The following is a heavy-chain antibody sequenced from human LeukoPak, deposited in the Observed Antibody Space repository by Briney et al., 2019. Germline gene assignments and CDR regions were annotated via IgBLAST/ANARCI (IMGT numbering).Heavy chain of an antibody. V-gene: IGHV3-21*01. CDR1: GFILSSYS. Sequence: GGSLRLSCAAAGFILSSYSMNRVRHAPGKGLEWVSSISSTSTYIHYADSLKGRFTISRDNARNSLYLQINSLRVEDTAVYYCARVQRGEMATFDYWGQGTLVTVSS. CDR3: ARVQRGEMATFDY. J-gene: IGHJ4*02. CDR2: ISSTSTYI. D-gene: IGHD5-24*01.